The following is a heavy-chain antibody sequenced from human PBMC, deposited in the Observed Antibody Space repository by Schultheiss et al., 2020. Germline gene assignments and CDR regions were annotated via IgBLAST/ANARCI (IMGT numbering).Heavy chain of an antibody. D-gene: IGHD6-19*01. Sequence: GESLKISCAASGFTFSDYYMSWIRQAPGKGLEWVSYISSSGSTIYYADSVKGRFTISRDNAKNSLYLQMNSLRAEDTAVYYCARLKYSSGPFDYWGQGTLVTVSS. J-gene: IGHJ4*02. V-gene: IGHV3-11*04. CDR2: ISSSGSTI. CDR3: ARLKYSSGPFDY. CDR1: GFTFSDYY.